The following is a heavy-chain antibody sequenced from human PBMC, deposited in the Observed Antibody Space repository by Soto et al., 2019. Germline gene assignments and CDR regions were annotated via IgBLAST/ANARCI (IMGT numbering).Heavy chain of an antibody. CDR1: GFALSNYW. CDR3: TRSGDADYEQRDDAFDI. D-gene: IGHD4-17*01. Sequence: EVQLVESGGGLVQPGGSLRLSCAASGFALSNYWIHWVRQAPGKGLVWVSRMNSDGTSTSYADSVRGRFTISRDNAKNTLYLQMNSLRAEDTAVYYCTRSGDADYEQRDDAFDIWGQGTMVTVSS. V-gene: IGHV3-74*01. CDR2: MNSDGTST. J-gene: IGHJ3*02.